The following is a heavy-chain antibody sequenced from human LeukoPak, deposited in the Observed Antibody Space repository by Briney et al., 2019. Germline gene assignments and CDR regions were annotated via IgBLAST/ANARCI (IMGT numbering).Heavy chain of an antibody. D-gene: IGHD3-10*01. CDR3: ARGERFGELNAFDI. V-gene: IGHV4-34*01. Sequence: SETLSLTCAVYGGSFSGYYWSWIRQPPGKGLEWIGEINHSRSTNYNPSLKSRVTISVDTSKNQFSLKLTSVTAADTAVYYCARGERFGELNAFDIWGQGTLATVSS. CDR1: GGSFSGYY. J-gene: IGHJ3*02. CDR2: INHSRST.